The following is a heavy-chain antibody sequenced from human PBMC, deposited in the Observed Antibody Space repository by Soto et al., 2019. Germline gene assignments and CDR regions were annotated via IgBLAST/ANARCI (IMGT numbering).Heavy chain of an antibody. D-gene: IGHD3-22*01. CDR3: ARGGYYYDSSGYFFGAFDI. CDR2: ISYDGSNK. CDR1: GFTFSSYA. V-gene: IGHV3-30-3*01. Sequence: QVQLVESGGGVVQPGRSLRLSCAASGFTFSSYAMHWVRQAPGKGLEWVAVISYDGSNKYYADSVKGRFTISRDNSKNTLYLQMNSLRAEDTAVYYCARGGYYYDSSGYFFGAFDIWGQGTMVTVSS. J-gene: IGHJ3*02.